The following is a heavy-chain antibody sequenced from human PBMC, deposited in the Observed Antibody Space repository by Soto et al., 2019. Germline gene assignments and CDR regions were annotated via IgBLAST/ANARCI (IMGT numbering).Heavy chain of an antibody. CDR2: IYWDDDK. V-gene: IGHV2-5*02. D-gene: IGHD3-22*01. CDR1: GFSLSTSGVG. Sequence: QITLKESGPTLVKPTQTLTLTCTFSGFSLSTSGVGVGWIRQPPGKALEWLALIYWDDDKRYSPSLKSRLSITKDTSKNQVIITMINMDPVDTATYYCARTYDSSGYYSFDYWGQGTLVTVSS. CDR3: ARTYDSSGYYSFDY. J-gene: IGHJ4*02.